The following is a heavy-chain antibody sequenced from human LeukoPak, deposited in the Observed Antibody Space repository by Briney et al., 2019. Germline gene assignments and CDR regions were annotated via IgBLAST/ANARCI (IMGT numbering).Heavy chain of an antibody. V-gene: IGHV1-18*01. CDR1: GYTFASYG. CDR2: TSAYNGNT. Sequence: ASVKVSCKASGYTFASYGISWVRQAPGQGLEWMGWTSAYNGNTDYAQKLQGRVTMTTDTSTSTAYMELGSLRSDDTAVYYCARAGDYVMGGDFDYWGQGTLVTVSS. J-gene: IGHJ4*01. D-gene: IGHD4-17*01. CDR3: ARAGDYVMGGDFDY.